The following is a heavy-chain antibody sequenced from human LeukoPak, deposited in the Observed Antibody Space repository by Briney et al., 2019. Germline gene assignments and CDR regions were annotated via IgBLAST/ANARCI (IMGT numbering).Heavy chain of an antibody. CDR2: IYYSGST. CDR1: GGSISSYY. D-gene: IGHD6-6*01. CDR3: ARDRYSSSSGGWFDP. V-gene: IGHV4-59*01. Sequence: SETLSLTCTVSGGSISSYYWSWIRQPPGKGLEWIGYIYYSGSTNYNPSLKSRVTISVDTSKDQFSLKLSSVTAADTAVYYCARDRYSSSSGGWFDPWGQGALVTVSS. J-gene: IGHJ5*02.